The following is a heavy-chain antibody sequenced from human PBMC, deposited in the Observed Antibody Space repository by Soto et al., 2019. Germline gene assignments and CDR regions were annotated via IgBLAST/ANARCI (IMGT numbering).Heavy chain of an antibody. CDR2: IYSSENT. D-gene: IGHD2-21*02. CDR1: GGSISSSSYY. V-gene: IGHV4-39*01. Sequence: PSETLSLTCTVSGGSISSSSYYWGWIRQPPGKGLEWIGSIYSSENTYYNPSLLSRVTISVDTSKNEFSLRLSPVAAADTAVYYCARRVVVVTAIHHFDYWGQGTLVTVSS. CDR3: ARRVVVVTAIHHFDY. J-gene: IGHJ4*02.